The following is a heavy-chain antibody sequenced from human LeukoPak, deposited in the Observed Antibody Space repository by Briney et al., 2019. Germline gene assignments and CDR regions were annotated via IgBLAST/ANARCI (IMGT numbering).Heavy chain of an antibody. CDR2: INPNSGGT. Sequence: ASVKVSCKASGYTFTGYYMHWVRQAPGQGLEWMGWINPNSGGTNYAQKFQGRVTMTRDTSISTAYMELSRLRSDDTAVYYCARRVITMVRGVVNCYYYYMDVWGKGTTVTVSS. J-gene: IGHJ6*03. CDR1: GYTFTGYY. V-gene: IGHV1-2*02. D-gene: IGHD3-10*01. CDR3: ARRVITMVRGVVNCYYYYMDV.